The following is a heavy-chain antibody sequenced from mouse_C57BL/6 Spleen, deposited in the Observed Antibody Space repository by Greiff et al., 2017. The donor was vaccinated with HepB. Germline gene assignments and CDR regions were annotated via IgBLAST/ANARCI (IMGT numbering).Heavy chain of an antibody. CDR1: GFTFSSYG. CDR2: ISSGGSYT. D-gene: IGHD2-4*01. V-gene: IGHV5-6*01. CDR3: ARHLGDDYDGGSDS. J-gene: IGHJ2*01. Sequence: EVKLMESGGDLVKPGGSLKLSCAASGFTFSSYGMSWVRQTPDKRLEWVATISSGGSYTYYPDSVKGRFTISRDNAKNTLYLQMSSLKSEDTAMYISARHLGDDYDGGSDSWGQGTTLTVSS.